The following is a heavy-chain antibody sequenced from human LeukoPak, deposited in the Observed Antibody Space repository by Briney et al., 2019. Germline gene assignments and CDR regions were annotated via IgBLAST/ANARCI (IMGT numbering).Heavy chain of an antibody. D-gene: IGHD3-22*01. V-gene: IGHV4-59*01. CDR2: IYHSGST. J-gene: IGHJ4*02. CDR3: ARNADDSSSYPYFDY. CDR1: GGSISNYY. Sequence: TSETLSLTCTVSGGSISNYYWSWIRQPPGKELEWIGYIYHSGSTNYNPSHKSRVTISQDTSKNQFSLKLSSVTAADTAVYYCARNADDSSSYPYFDYWGQGTLVTVSS.